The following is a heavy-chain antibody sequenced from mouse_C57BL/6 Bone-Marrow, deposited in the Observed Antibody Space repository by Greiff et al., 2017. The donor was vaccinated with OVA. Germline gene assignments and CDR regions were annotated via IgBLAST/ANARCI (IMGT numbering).Heavy chain of an antibody. Sequence: EVQLVESGGGLVKPGGSLKLSCAASGFTFSDYGMHWVRQAPEKGLEWVAYISSGSSTIYYADTVKGRFTISRDNAKNTLFLQMNSLRSEDTAMYYCARPIYYDYDGFAYWGQGTLVTVSA. V-gene: IGHV5-17*01. D-gene: IGHD2-4*01. CDR3: ARPIYYDYDGFAY. J-gene: IGHJ3*01. CDR1: GFTFSDYG. CDR2: ISSGSSTI.